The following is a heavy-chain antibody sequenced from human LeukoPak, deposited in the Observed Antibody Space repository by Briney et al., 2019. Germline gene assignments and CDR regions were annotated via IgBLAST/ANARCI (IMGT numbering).Heavy chain of an antibody. CDR2: IYYSGTT. D-gene: IGHD6-13*01. CDR1: GGSISSYF. CDR3: ARGVSTDY. J-gene: IGHJ4*02. Sequence: PSETLSLTCTVSGGSISSYFWYWIRQPPGKGLEWIGYIYYSGTTNYNPSLKSRVTISVDTSKNQFSLKLSSVTAADTAVYYCARGVSTDYWGQGTLVTVSS. V-gene: IGHV4-59*08.